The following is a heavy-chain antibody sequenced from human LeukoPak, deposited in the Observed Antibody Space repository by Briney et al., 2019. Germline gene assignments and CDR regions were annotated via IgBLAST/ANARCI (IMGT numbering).Heavy chain of an antibody. CDR1: GFTITNHW. CDR3: VRDPFFSVP. CDR2: IKQDGSEK. V-gene: IGHV3-7*01. J-gene: IGHJ5*02. D-gene: IGHD2/OR15-2a*01. Sequence: GGSLRLSCAVSGFTITNHWMSWVRQAPGKGLEWVANIKQDGSEKYYVDSVKGRFTISRDNGKNSLYLQMNSLRVEDTALYYCVRDPFFSVPWGQGTLVTVSS.